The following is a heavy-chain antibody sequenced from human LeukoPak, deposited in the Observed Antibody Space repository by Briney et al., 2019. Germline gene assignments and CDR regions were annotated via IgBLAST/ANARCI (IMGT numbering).Heavy chain of an antibody. D-gene: IGHD5-18*01. J-gene: IGHJ4*02. V-gene: IGHV3-30*18. CDR1: GFTFSSYV. CDR3: AKGQIQLWTSKYFDY. Sequence: GRSLRLSCAASGFTFSSYVMHWVRQAPGKGLEWVAVISYDGNNKYYADSVKGRFTISRDNSKNTLYLQMNSLRAEDTAVYFCAKGQIQLWTSKYFDYWGQGALVTVSS. CDR2: ISYDGNNK.